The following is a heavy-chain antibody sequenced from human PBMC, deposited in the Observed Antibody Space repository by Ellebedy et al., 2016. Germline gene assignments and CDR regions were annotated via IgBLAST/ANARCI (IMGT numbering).Heavy chain of an antibody. CDR3: ARRGAIGVDIWYYYMDV. CDR2: IWYDGIHE. V-gene: IGHV3-33*01. CDR1: GFIFSSYG. J-gene: IGHJ6*03. Sequence: GGSLRLSXEASGFIFSSYGIHWFRKAPGKGLEGVAVIWYDGIHENCADSVKGRFTISRDSSKNTVYLQMNSLRAEDTAVYYCARRGAIGVDIWYYYMDVWGKGTTVTVAS. D-gene: IGHD2-2*01.